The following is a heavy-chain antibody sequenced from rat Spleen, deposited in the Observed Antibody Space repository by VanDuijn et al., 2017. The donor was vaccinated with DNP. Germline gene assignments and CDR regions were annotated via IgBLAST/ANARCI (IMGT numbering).Heavy chain of an antibody. D-gene: IGHD1-12*02. J-gene: IGHJ2*01. CDR3: GRPDYYDGSYPHY. V-gene: IGHV5S23*01. CDR1: GFTFSNYF. CDR2: ISYDGGIT. Sequence: EVQLVESGGGLVQPGRSLKLSCAASGFTFSNYFMAWVRQAPTKGLEWVAYISYDGGITNYGDSVKGRFTISRDNAKSTLYLQMYSLRSEDMATYYWGRPDYYDGSYPHYWGQGVMVTVSS.